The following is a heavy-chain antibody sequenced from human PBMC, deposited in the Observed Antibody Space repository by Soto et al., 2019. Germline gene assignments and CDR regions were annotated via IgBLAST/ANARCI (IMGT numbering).Heavy chain of an antibody. J-gene: IGHJ4*02. Sequence: QVQLVESGGGVVQPGRSLRLSCAASGFIFNDYAMHWVRQAPGKGLERVAVISYGGDNKYYADSVRGRFAISRDNLKNTLDLQMNSMNPEDTAVYHCAKARHSTSWYGLEADFWAEGTLVTVSA. CDR3: AKARHSTSWYGLEADF. CDR2: ISYGGDNK. D-gene: IGHD6-13*01. CDR1: GFIFNDYA. V-gene: IGHV3-30*09.